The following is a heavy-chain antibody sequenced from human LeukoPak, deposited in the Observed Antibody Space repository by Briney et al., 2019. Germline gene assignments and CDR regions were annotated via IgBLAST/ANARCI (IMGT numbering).Heavy chain of an antibody. Sequence: ASVKVSCKASGYTFTSYGISWVRQAPGQGLEWMGWINPNSGGTNYAQKFQGRVTMTRDTSISTAYMELSRLRSDDTAVYYCAREDGDYGNWFDPWGQGTLVTVSS. CDR2: INPNSGGT. J-gene: IGHJ5*02. D-gene: IGHD4-17*01. CDR1: GYTFTSYG. V-gene: IGHV1-2*02. CDR3: AREDGDYGNWFDP.